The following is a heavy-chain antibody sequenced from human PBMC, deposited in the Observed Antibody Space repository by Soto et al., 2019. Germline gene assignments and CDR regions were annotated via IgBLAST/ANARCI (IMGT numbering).Heavy chain of an antibody. V-gene: IGHV1-18*01. J-gene: IGHJ4*02. CDR1: GYGFTTYG. CDR3: ARGRYGDY. CDR2: ISAHNGNT. Sequence: QVHVVQSGAEVKKPGASVKVSCKGSGYGFTTYGITWVRQAPGQGLEWMAWISAHNGNTNYAQELQGRVTVTRDTSTSTAYMELRSLRSDDTAVYYCARGRYGDYWGQGALVTVSS. D-gene: IGHD1-1*01.